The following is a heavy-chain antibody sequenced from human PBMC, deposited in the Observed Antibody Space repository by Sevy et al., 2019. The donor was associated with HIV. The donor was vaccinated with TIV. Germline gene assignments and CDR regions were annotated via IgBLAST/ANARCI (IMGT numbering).Heavy chain of an antibody. J-gene: IGHJ6*02. CDR1: EFTVSSNY. Sequence: GGSLRLSCAASEFTVSSNYMNWVRQAPGKGLEWVSVIYSGGSTYYADSVKGRFTISRDNSQNTVYLQMNSLRAEDTAVYYCAREDIVLGEGNYYGMDVWGQGTTVTVSS. CDR2: IYSGGST. CDR3: AREDIVLGEGNYYGMDV. V-gene: IGHV3-53*01. D-gene: IGHD2-15*01.